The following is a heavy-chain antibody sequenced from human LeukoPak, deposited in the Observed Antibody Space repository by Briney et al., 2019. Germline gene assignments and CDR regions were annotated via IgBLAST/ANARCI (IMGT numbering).Heavy chain of an antibody. CDR3: AAGCSSTSCYWYYYTDV. V-gene: IGHV4-34*01. D-gene: IGHD2-2*01. Sequence: PSETLSLTCGVYGGSLSGYYWSWIRQPPGKGLEWIGEINQSGSTNYNPSLKSRVTISVDTSKKQFSLRLSPVTAADTAVYYCAAGCSSTSCYWYYYTDVWGKGTTVTVSS. J-gene: IGHJ6*03. CDR1: GGSLSGYY. CDR2: INQSGST.